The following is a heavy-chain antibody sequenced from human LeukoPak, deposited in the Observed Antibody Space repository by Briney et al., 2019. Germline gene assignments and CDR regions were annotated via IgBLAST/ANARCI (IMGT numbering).Heavy chain of an antibody. Sequence: GGSLRLSCVASGFTFSDYWMSWVRQAPGKGLEWVANIKQDGSEKEFVDSVKGRFTISRDNAKNSLYLQMNSLRAEDTAVYCCVGSYGPYYFDYWGQGTLVTVSS. CDR1: GFTFSDYW. CDR3: VGSYGPYYFDY. J-gene: IGHJ4*02. V-gene: IGHV3-7*01. CDR2: IKQDGSEK. D-gene: IGHD5-18*01.